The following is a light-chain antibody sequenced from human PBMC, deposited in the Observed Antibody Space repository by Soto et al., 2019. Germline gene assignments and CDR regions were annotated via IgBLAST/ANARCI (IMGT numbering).Light chain of an antibody. J-gene: IGKJ1*01. CDR3: QQYGSSET. CDR2: GAS. Sequence: EIVLTQSPGTLCLSPGERATLSYRAGQSVSSSYLAWYQQKPGQAPRLLIYGASSRATGIPDRFSGSGSGTDFTLTISRLEPEDFAVYYCQQYGSSETFGQGTKVDNK. CDR1: QSVSSSY. V-gene: IGKV3-20*01.